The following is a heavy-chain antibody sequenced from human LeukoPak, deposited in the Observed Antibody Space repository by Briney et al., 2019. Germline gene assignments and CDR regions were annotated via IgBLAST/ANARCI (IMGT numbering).Heavy chain of an antibody. CDR3: ARDEEWELGLDY. CDR1: GYTFSSYA. D-gene: IGHD1-26*01. Sequence: GASVKVSCKASGYTFSSYAMHWVRQAPGQRLEWMGWINAGNGNTKYSQKFQGRVTIIRDTSASTAYMELSSLRSEDTAVYYCARDEEWELGLDYWGQGTLVTVSS. J-gene: IGHJ4*02. CDR2: INAGNGNT. V-gene: IGHV1-3*01.